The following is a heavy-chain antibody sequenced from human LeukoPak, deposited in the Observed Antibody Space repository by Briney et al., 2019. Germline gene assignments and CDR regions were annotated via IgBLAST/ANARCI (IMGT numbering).Heavy chain of an antibody. D-gene: IGHD6-13*01. CDR3: ARGVAAAGINFDY. J-gene: IGHJ4*02. CDR1: GGSISSGGYS. CDR2: IYHSGST. V-gene: IGHV4-30-2*01. Sequence: SETLSLTCAVSGGSISSGGYSWSWIRQPPGKGLEWIGYIYHSGSTYYNPSLKSRVTISVDRSKNQFSLKLSSVTAADTAVYYCARGVAAAGINFDYWGQGTLVTVSS.